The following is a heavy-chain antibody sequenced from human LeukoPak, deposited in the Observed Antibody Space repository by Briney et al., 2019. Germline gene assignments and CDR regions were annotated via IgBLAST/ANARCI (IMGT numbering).Heavy chain of an antibody. V-gene: IGHV4-59*08. CDR1: GVSITNYY. CDR3: ARLQPPLYEAWFDP. Sequence: KPSETLSLTCTVSGVSITNYYWSWIRQPPGKGLEWIGYIYYSGSTNYHTSLRSRVTISLDTSKNQFSLKLGSVTAADTAMYYCARLQPPLYEAWFDPWGQGTLVTVSS. D-gene: IGHD3-3*01. CDR2: IYYSGST. J-gene: IGHJ5*02.